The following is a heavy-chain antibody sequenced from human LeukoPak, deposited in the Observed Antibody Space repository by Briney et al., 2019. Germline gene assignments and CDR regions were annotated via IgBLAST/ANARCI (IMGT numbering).Heavy chain of an antibody. V-gene: IGHV4-59*01. CDR2: IYYTGST. J-gene: IGHJ4*02. D-gene: IGHD5-12*01. CDR1: GGSISSYY. CDR3: ARDLASFDY. Sequence: SETLSLTCTVSGGSISSYYWSWIRQPPGKGLEWIGYIYYTGSTNYNPSLKSRVTISVDTSKNQFSLKLSSVTAADTAVYYCARDLASFDYWGQGTLVTVSS.